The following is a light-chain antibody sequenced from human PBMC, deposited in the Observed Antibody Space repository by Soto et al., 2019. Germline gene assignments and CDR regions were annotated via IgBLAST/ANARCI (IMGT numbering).Light chain of an antibody. Sequence: ETVMTQSPATLSVSPGERATLSCRASQSVSSNLAWYQHKPGQAPRLLIYGASTRAIGIPTRFTGSGSGTEFTLTISSLQSEDFAVYYCQQHNSWPPWTLGRGTKVEI. CDR3: QQHNSWPPWT. V-gene: IGKV3-15*01. CDR1: QSVSSN. J-gene: IGKJ1*01. CDR2: GAS.